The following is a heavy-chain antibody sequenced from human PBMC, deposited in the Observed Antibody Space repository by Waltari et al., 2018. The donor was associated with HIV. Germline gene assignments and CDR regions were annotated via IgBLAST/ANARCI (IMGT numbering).Heavy chain of an antibody. V-gene: IGHV3-74*01. CDR2: IGPDGANV. Sequence: EVQLAESGGGLVQPGGSLRLSCLASGFSFNNYWMNWVRQAPGKGLIWVARIGPDGANVRYADSVKGRFIISRDNAKNTLYLQMNSLRAEDTAVYYCTRDDPGPTPIDFWGQGTLVTVSP. J-gene: IGHJ4*02. CDR3: TRDDPGPTPIDF. CDR1: GFSFNNYW. D-gene: IGHD2-15*01.